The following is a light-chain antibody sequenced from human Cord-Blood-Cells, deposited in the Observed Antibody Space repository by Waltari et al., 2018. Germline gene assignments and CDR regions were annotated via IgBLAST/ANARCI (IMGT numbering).Light chain of an antibody. Sequence: QSALTQPASVSGSPGQSITISCTGTSSDVGGYNYVSWYQQHPGKAPKLMIYEVSNRPSGVSNRFSGSKSGNTASLTISGRQAEDDADYYCSSYTSSSTYVFGTGTKVTVL. CDR1: SSDVGGYNY. CDR3: SSYTSSSTYV. CDR2: EVS. J-gene: IGLJ1*01. V-gene: IGLV2-14*01.